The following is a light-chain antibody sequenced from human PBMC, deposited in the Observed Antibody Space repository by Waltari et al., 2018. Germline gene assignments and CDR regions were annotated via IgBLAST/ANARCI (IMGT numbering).Light chain of an antibody. CDR2: VNGDGSH. J-gene: IGLJ3*02. CDR3: QTWGPDNNWV. Sequence: QLVLTQPPSASASPGASVKLTCTLSSGHSDYGIAWHQQQPGKGPRFLMKVNGDGSHTKGDGFPHRFSGSSSGAERYLTISSLQSEDEADYYCQTWGPDNNWVFGGGTKLTVL. CDR1: SGHSDYG. V-gene: IGLV4-69*02.